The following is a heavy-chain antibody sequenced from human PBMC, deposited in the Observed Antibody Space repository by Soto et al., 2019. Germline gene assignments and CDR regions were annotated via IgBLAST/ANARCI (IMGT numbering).Heavy chain of an antibody. CDR1: CGSIITVGHY. V-gene: IGHV4-31*03. Sequence: SETLSLTCSFSCGSIITVGHYWTWIRQPPGKGLEWIGSIYHTGSTYYSKSLRSRLTMSVDTSKSQFSLRLSSVTAADTAVYYCARATGTLRSRNCDYWGQGSLVTVSS. D-gene: IGHD1-1*01. J-gene: IGHJ4*02. CDR3: ARATGTLRSRNCDY. CDR2: IYHTGST.